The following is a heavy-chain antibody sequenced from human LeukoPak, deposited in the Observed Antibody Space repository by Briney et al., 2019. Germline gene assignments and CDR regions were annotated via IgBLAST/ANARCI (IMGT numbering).Heavy chain of an antibody. V-gene: IGHV1-3*03. D-gene: IGHD3-22*01. CDR1: GYTFTSYA. CDR2: ISAGNGNT. CDR3: ARGLLLKEEYYYDSSGYYFDY. J-gene: IGHJ4*02. Sequence: ASVKVSCKASGYTFTSYAMHWVRQAPGQRLEWMGWISAGNGNTKYSQEFQGRVTITRDTSASTAYMELSSLRSEDMAVYYCARGLLLKEEYYYDSSGYYFDYWGQGTLVTVSS.